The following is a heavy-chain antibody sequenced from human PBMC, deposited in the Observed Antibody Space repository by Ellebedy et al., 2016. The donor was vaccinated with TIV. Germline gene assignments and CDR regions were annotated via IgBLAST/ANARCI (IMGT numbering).Heavy chain of an antibody. CDR1: GFTLSNYA. CDR2: ISTSGGT. V-gene: IGHV3-23*01. Sequence: GESLKISXAASGFTLSNYAMTWVRQAPGQGLEWVCSISTSGGTYYADSVKGRFIISRDNSKNTLYLQMNSLRAEDTAVYYCAKDRSRYSNGQFDYWGQGTLVTVSS. CDR3: AKDRSRYSNGQFDY. J-gene: IGHJ4*02. D-gene: IGHD4-11*01.